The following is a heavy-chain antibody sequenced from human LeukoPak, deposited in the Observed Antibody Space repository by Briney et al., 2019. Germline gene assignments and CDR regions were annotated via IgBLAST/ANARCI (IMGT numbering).Heavy chain of an antibody. Sequence: GGSLRLSCAASGFTFISYGMHWVRQAPGKGLEWVAVISYDGSNKYYADSVKGRFTISRDNSKNTLYLQMNSLRAEDTAVYYCAKDNSGWDFDYWGQGTLVTVSS. CDR2: ISYDGSNK. V-gene: IGHV3-30*18. CDR3: AKDNSGWDFDY. CDR1: GFTFISYG. J-gene: IGHJ4*02. D-gene: IGHD6-19*01.